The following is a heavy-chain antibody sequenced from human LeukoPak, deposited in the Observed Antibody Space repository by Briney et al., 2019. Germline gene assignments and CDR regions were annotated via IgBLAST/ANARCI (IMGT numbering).Heavy chain of an antibody. V-gene: IGHV4-39*07. Sequence: SETLSLTCTVSGGSISSSSYYWGWIRQPPGKGLEWIGSIYYSGSTYYNPSLNSRVTISVDTSKNQFSLKLSSVTAADTAVYYCARDAITMVRGAAPDAFDIWGQGTMVTVSS. CDR1: GGSISSSSYY. J-gene: IGHJ3*02. D-gene: IGHD3-10*01. CDR2: IYYSGST. CDR3: ARDAITMVRGAAPDAFDI.